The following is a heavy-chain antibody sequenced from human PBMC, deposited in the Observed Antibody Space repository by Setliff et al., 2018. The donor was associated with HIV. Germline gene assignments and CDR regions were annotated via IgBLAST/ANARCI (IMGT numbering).Heavy chain of an antibody. D-gene: IGHD3-22*01. V-gene: IGHV4-38-2*02. CDR1: GDSITRGSY. CDR2: IYNTGRT. J-gene: IGHJ3*02. Sequence: SETLSLTCSVSGDSITRGSYWGWVRQPPGRGLEWLGHIYNTGRTYDNPTVKSRVTISVDTSKNKFSLELTSVTAADTAVFYCVRVSSSGYYGEGAFDTWGQGTVVTVSS. CDR3: VRVSSSGYYGEGAFDT.